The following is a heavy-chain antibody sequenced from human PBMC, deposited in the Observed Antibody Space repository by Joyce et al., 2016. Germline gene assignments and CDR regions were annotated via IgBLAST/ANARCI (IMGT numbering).Heavy chain of an antibody. V-gene: IGHV5-10-1*03. J-gene: IGHJ5*02. CDR1: GYSFTSHW. CDR2: MGPRDAYT. D-gene: IGHD3-10*02. CDR3: ARHVTDWFDP. Sequence: EVQLVQSGAEVKKPGESLRISCKGSGYSFTSHWISWVRQMPGKGLEWMGRMGPRDAYTDYGPSVEGHVTISVDKTISAAYLQWSSLRAADTAIYYCARHVTDWFDPWGQGALVTVSS.